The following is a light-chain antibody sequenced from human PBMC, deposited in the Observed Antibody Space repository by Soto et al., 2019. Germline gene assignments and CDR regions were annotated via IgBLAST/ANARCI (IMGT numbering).Light chain of an antibody. V-gene: IGKV3-15*01. CDR3: QQYNDWA. CDR2: GAS. J-gene: IGKJ1*01. CDR1: QSVSSN. Sequence: EIVMTQSPATLSVSPGERATLSCRASQSVSSNLAWYQQKPGQAPRLLIYGASTRATGIPVRFSGSGSGTEFTLTISSLQSEDFAVYYCQQYNDWAFGQGTKVDI.